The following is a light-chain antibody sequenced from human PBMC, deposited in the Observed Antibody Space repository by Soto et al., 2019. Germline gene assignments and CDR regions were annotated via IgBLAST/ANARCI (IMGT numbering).Light chain of an antibody. CDR1: SEDVGGYNY. J-gene: IGLJ1*01. V-gene: IGLV2-14*01. Sequence: QSALTQPASVSGSPGQSITISCSGTSEDVGGYNYVSWYQHHPGNAPKLIIYEVTNRPSGLSNRFSASKSGSTASLTISGLQAEDEADYYCSSYTSSNTLVFGTGTKLTVL. CDR3: SSYTSSNTLV. CDR2: EVT.